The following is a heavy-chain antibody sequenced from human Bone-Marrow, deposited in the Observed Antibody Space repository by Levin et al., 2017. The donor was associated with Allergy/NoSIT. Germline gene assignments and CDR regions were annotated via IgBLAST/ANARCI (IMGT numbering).Heavy chain of an antibody. V-gene: IGHV1-69*13. Sequence: SVKVSCKASGGTFSSYAISWVRQAPGQGLEWMGGIIPIFGTANYAQKFQGRVTITADESTSTAYMELSSLRSEDTAVYYCARREWELQPYYYYGMDVWGQGTTVTVSS. D-gene: IGHD1-26*01. J-gene: IGHJ6*02. CDR1: GGTFSSYA. CDR2: IIPIFGTA. CDR3: ARREWELQPYYYYGMDV.